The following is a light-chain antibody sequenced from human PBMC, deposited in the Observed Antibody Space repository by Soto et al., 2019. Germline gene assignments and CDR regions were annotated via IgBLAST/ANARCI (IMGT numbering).Light chain of an antibody. CDR2: AAF. CDR1: QTINSF. J-gene: IGKJ2*01. Sequence: DIQMTQSPSSLSASIGGSVTITCRASQTINSFLNWYQHTPGKVPRLLIFAAFRLQSGVPSRFSGSGSGTDFTLTISSLQREDFATYYCQQSHSSPYTFGQGTKLEI. CDR3: QQSHSSPYT. V-gene: IGKV1-39*01.